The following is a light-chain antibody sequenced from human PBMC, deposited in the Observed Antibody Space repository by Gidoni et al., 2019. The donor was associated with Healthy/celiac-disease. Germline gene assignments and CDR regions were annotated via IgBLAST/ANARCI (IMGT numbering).Light chain of an antibody. Sequence: DIQMTQSPSSLSASVGDRVTLTCRASQRISSYLNLYAQQPGKAPKLLIYAASSLQSGVPSSFSCSGSGTYFTLTISSLQPEDFSTYYCQRSYSTLLTYGGGTKLEIK. J-gene: IGKJ4*01. CDR1: QRISSY. V-gene: IGKV1-39*01. CDR2: AAS. CDR3: QRSYSTLLT.